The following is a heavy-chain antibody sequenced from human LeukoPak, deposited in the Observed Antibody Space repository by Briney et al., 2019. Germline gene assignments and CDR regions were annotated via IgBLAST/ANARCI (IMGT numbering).Heavy chain of an antibody. CDR1: GFTFNEYV. V-gene: IGHV3-43*02. Sequence: PGGSLRLSCAASGFTFNEYVMHWVRQAPGKGLEWVSLVGAGGSRTEYADSVKGRFTISRDNSKNSLYLEMNSLKTEDSRLYYCAKALRRSGWYYFDYWGQGTPVTVSS. D-gene: IGHD6-19*01. CDR2: VGAGGSRT. CDR3: AKALRRSGWYYFDY. J-gene: IGHJ4*02.